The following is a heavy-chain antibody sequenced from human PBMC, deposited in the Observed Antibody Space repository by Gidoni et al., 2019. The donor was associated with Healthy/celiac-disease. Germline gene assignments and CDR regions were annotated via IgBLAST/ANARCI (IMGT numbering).Heavy chain of an antibody. CDR2: IGTAGDT. J-gene: IGHJ6*03. Sequence: EVQLVESGGGLVQPGGSLRLSCAASGFTFSSYDMHWVRQATGKGLEWVSAIGTAGDTYYPGSVKGRFTISRENAKNSLYLQMNSLRAGDTAVYYCARGAERDYYYMDVWGKGTTVTVSS. V-gene: IGHV3-13*04. CDR3: ARGAERDYYYMDV. CDR1: GFTFSSYD.